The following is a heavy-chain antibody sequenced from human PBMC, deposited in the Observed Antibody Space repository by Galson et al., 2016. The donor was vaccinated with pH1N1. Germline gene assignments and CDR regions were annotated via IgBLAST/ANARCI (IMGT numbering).Heavy chain of an antibody. CDR2: MNPNNDNT. D-gene: IGHD2-15*01. Sequence: SVKVSCKASGYTFTDYDINWVRQGTGQGLEWMGWMNPNNDNTGYAQKFQGRVTMTRNTSISTAYMELSSLRSEDTAVYYCARGGYCSGGSCYDVLDYWGRACRDTVS. CDR1: GYTFTDYD. CDR3: ARGGYCSGGSCYDVLDY. V-gene: IGHV1-8*01. J-gene: IGHJ4*02.